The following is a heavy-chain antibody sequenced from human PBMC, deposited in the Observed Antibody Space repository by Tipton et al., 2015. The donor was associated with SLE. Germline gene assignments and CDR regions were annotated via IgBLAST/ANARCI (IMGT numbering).Heavy chain of an antibody. J-gene: IGHJ4*02. V-gene: IGHV4-34*01. CDR1: GGSFSGYY. CDR3: ARGIAAFPYY. Sequence: TLSLTCAVYGGSFSGYYWSWIRQPPGKGLEWIGEINHSGSTNYNPSLKSRVTTSVDTSKNQFSLKLSSVTAADTAVYYCARGIAAFPYYWGQGTLVTVSS. CDR2: INHSGST. D-gene: IGHD6-13*01.